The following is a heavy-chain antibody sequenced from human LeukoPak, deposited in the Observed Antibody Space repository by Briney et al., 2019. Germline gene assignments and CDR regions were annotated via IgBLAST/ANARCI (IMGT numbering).Heavy chain of an antibody. CDR3: ARDGLGNWYFDL. CDR1: GFTFSSYW. Sequence: GGSLRLSCAASGFTFSSYWMSWVRQAPGKGLEWVSVIYSGGSTYYADSVKGRFTISRDNSKNTLYLQMNSLRAEDTAVYYCARDGLGNWYFDLWGRGTLVTVSS. D-gene: IGHD3-16*01. CDR2: IYSGGST. J-gene: IGHJ2*01. V-gene: IGHV3-66*01.